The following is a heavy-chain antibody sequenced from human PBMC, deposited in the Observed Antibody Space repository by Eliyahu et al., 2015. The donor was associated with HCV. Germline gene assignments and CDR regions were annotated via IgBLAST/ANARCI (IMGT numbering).Heavy chain of an antibody. Sequence: EVQLVESGGGLVKPGGSLRLSCAASGFPFISYSLNWVRQAPGKGLEWVSSISTSSIYIYYADSVKGRFTISRDNAKNSLYLQMNSLRAEDTAVYYCARGGGYYDSSGYPFDYWGQGTLVTVSS. CDR2: ISTSSIYI. CDR3: ARGGGYYDSSGYPFDY. CDR1: GFPFISYS. J-gene: IGHJ4*02. V-gene: IGHV3-21*01. D-gene: IGHD3-22*01.